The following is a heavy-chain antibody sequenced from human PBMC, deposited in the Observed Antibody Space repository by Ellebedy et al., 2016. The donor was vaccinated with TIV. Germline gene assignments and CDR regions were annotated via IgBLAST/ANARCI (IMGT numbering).Heavy chain of an antibody. V-gene: IGHV3-7*02. Sequence: GESLKISXTASGFSFEDSWMHWVRQAPGKGLEWVANINQDGNQRYYVDSVKGRFTISRDNAKNTLYLQINSLRAEDTAVYYCARIEDLEEIRFVPRAKSMGEPLRVDALDIWGQGTVVTVSS. J-gene: IGHJ3*02. D-gene: IGHD6-6*01. CDR3: ARIEDLEEIRFVPRAKSMGEPLRVDALDI. CDR2: INQDGNQR. CDR1: GFSFEDSW.